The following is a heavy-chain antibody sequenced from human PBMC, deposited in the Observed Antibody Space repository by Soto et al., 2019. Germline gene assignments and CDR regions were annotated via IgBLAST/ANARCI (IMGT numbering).Heavy chain of an antibody. CDR3: ARDSSSWLSIDWYFDL. J-gene: IGHJ2*01. Sequence: GGSLRLSCAASGFTFSSYSMNWVRQAPGKGLEWVSSISSSSSYIYYADSVKGRFTISRDNAKNSLYLQMNSLRAEDTAVYYCARDSSSWLSIDWYFDLWGRGTLVTVSS. CDR2: ISSSSSYI. CDR1: GFTFSSYS. D-gene: IGHD6-13*01. V-gene: IGHV3-21*01.